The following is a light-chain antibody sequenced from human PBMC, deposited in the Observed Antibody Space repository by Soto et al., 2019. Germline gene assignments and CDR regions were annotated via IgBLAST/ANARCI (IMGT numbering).Light chain of an antibody. CDR3: QQNYSATWT. CDR1: QGISTY. Sequence: DIQMTQSPSSLSASVGDRLTITCRASQGISTYLNWYQQKPGKAPKLLIYAASTLQSGVPSRFSGSGSETDVTLTISSLQPEDFAAYSCQQNYSATWTFGQGTKVEIK. V-gene: IGKV1-39*01. J-gene: IGKJ1*01. CDR2: AAS.